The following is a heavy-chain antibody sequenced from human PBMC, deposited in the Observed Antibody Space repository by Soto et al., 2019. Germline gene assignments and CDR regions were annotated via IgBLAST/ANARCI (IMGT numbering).Heavy chain of an antibody. V-gene: IGHV3-23*01. CDR1: GFTFSSYA. J-gene: IGHJ4*02. D-gene: IGHD5-18*01. CDR2: ISGSGGST. Sequence: EVQLLESGGGLVQPGGSLRLPCAASGFTFSSYAMGWVRQAPGKGLYWVSAISGSGGSTYYADSVEGRFTISRDNSKNTVYLQMDSLRAEDTAVYYCAKYSNGYSFDYWGQGTLVTVSS. CDR3: AKYSNGYSFDY.